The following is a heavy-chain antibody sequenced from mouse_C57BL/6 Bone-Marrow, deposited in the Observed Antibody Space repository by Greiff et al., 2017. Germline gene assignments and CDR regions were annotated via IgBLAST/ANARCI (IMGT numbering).Heavy chain of an antibody. CDR2: INPNNGGT. CDR3: AREAGYYYGSSYGAMDY. Sequence: VQLKESGPELVKPGASVKIPCKASGYTFTDYNMDWVKQSHGKSLEWIGDINPNNGGTIYNQKFKGKATLTVDKSSSTAYMELRSLTSEDTAVYYWAREAGYYYGSSYGAMDYWGQGTSVTVSS. CDR1: GYTFTDYN. D-gene: IGHD1-1*01. V-gene: IGHV1-18*01. J-gene: IGHJ4*01.